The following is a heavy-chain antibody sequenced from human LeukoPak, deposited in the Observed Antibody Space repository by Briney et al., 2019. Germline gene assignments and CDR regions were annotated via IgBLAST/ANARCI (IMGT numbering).Heavy chain of an antibody. J-gene: IGHJ3*02. CDR3: ARDRDSSSWYRDAFDI. Sequence: PSETLSLTCTVSGGSISSYYWSWIRQPPGKGLECIGDIYYSGSTNYNPSLKSRVTISADTSKNQFSLKLSSVTAADTAVYYCARDRDSSSWYRDAFDIWGQGTMVTVSS. V-gene: IGHV4-59*12. CDR2: IYYSGST. CDR1: GGSISSYY. D-gene: IGHD6-13*01.